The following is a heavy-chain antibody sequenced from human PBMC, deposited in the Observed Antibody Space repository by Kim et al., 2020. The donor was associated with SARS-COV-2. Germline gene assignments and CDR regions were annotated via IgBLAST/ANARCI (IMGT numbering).Heavy chain of an antibody. CDR1: GFTFSTYV. Sequence: GGSLRLSCAASGFTFSTYVMTWVRQAPGKGLEWVSGFSGSGSSTYYADSVKGRFTISRDNSKNTLYLQMNSLRAEDTALYYCAKQEAWQDTITGAFDIWGQGTMVTVSS. D-gene: IGHD5-12*01. CDR2: FSGSGSST. CDR3: AKQEAWQDTITGAFDI. J-gene: IGHJ3*02. V-gene: IGHV3-23*01.